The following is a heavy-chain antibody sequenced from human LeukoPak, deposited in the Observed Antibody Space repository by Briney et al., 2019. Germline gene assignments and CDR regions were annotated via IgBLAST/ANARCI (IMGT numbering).Heavy chain of an antibody. D-gene: IGHD3-22*01. V-gene: IGHV3-53*01. CDR3: ARRAGDYSHPYDY. J-gene: IGHJ4*02. CDR2: IYSGGNT. Sequence: QPGGSLRLSCTVSGLTVSSNSMSWVRQAPGKGLEWVSFIYSGGNTHNSDSVKGRFTISRDNSKNTLYLQMNTLRAEDTAVYYCARRAGDYSHPYDYWGQGTLVTVSS. CDR1: GLTVSSNS.